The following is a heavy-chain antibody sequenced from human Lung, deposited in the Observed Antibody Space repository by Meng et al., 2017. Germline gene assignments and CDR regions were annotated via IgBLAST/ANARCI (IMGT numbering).Heavy chain of an antibody. D-gene: IGHD6-13*01. Sequence: QVELVQSGAGVKKPGASVKVSCKASGYTFPDYWLHWVRRAPGQGLEWMGRINPKSGDTHYAQRFQGSVTMTGDTSISTAYMELSGLRSDDTAMYYCARDEDISAAGKLFGDYWGQGTLVTVSS. CDR2: INPKSGDT. J-gene: IGHJ4*02. V-gene: IGHV1-2*06. CDR3: ARDEDISAAGKLFGDY. CDR1: GYTFPDYW.